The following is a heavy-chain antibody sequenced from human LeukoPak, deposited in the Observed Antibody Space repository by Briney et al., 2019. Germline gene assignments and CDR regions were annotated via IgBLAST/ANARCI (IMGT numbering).Heavy chain of an antibody. D-gene: IGHD5-12*01. V-gene: IGHV1-69*05. CDR3: ARGVDKEDYYYYMDV. Sequence: SVKVSCKASGGTFSSYAISWVRQAPGQGLEWMGGIIPIFGTANYAQKFQGRVTITTDESTSTAYMELSSLRSEDMAVYYCARGVDKEDYYYYMDVWGKGTTVTVSS. J-gene: IGHJ6*03. CDR1: GGTFSSYA. CDR2: IIPIFGTA.